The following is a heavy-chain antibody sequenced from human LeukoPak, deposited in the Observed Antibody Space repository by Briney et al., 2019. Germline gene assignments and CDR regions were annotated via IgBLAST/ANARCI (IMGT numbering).Heavy chain of an antibody. CDR3: ARHKDNWGSPWDY. J-gene: IGHJ4*02. Sequence: SETLSLTCTVSGGSISSYYWSWIRQPPGKGLEWIGYIYYSGSTNYNPSLKSRVTISVDTSKNQFSLKLSSVTAADTAAYYCARHKDNWGSPWDYWGQGTLVTVSS. V-gene: IGHV4-59*08. CDR2: IYYSGST. CDR1: GGSISSYY. D-gene: IGHD7-27*01.